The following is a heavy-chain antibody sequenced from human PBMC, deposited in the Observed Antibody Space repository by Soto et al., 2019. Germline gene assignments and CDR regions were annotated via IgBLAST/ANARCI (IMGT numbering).Heavy chain of an antibody. V-gene: IGHV5-10-1*01. CDR2: IDPSDSYT. CDR1: GYSFTSYW. Sequence: PGESLKISCKGSGYSFTSYWISWVRQMPGKGLEWMGRIDPSDSYTNYSPSLQGHVTISADKSISTAYLQWSSLKASDTAMYYCATDVVLLWFGENDYWGQGTLVTVSS. D-gene: IGHD3-10*01. J-gene: IGHJ4*02. CDR3: ATDVVLLWFGENDY.